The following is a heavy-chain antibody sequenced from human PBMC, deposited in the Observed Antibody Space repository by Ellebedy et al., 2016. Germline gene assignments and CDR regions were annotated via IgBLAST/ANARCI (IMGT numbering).Heavy chain of an antibody. Sequence: GESLKISXATSGFTFSNYFMTWIRRAPGKGLEWVSTISAGGDITFSADSVKGRFTISRDNSRDTLYLQMNSLRAEDTAVYYCYYGHYTASWGQGTLVTVSS. CDR1: GFTFSNYF. CDR3: YYGHYTAS. D-gene: IGHD4-17*01. CDR2: ISAGGDIT. V-gene: IGHV3-23*01. J-gene: IGHJ4*02.